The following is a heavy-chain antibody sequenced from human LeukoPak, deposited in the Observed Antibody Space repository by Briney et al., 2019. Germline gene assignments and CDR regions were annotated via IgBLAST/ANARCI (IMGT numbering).Heavy chain of an antibody. V-gene: IGHV3-21*01. Sequence: GGSLRLSCAASGFTFSSYSMNWVRQAPGKGLEWVSSISSSSSYIYYADSVKGRFTISRDNAKNSLYLQMNSLRAEDTAVYYCARDPNYDFWSGFGTFDYWGQGTLVTVSS. CDR1: GFTFSSYS. D-gene: IGHD3-3*01. J-gene: IGHJ4*02. CDR3: ARDPNYDFWSGFGTFDY. CDR2: ISSSSSYI.